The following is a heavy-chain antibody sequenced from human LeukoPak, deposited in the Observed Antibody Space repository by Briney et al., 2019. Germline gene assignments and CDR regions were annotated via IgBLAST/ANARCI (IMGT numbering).Heavy chain of an antibody. J-gene: IGHJ3*02. CDR3: AREYSSARGKAFDI. CDR2: ISRSSSYI. D-gene: IGHD6-25*01. CDR1: GFTFSSYS. V-gene: IGHV3-21*01. Sequence: SGGSLRLSCAASGFTFSSYSMNWVRQAPGKGLEWVSSISRSSSYIYYADSVKGRFTISRDNAKNSLYLQMNSLRAEDTAVYYCAREYSSARGKAFDIWGQGTMVTVSS.